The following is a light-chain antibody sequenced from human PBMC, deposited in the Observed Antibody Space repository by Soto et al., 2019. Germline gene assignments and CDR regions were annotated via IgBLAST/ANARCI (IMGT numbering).Light chain of an antibody. CDR1: QSVRNNY. CDR2: GAS. Sequence: ESVLTQSPVTLSLSPGERATLSCRASQSVRNNYLAWYQQKPVQAPRLLISGASKSATGIPDTFSGSGPGTDSTLTINRLEPEDFAVYHCQKYSLMWTFGQGTKV. J-gene: IGKJ1*01. V-gene: IGKV3-20*01. CDR3: QKYSLMWT.